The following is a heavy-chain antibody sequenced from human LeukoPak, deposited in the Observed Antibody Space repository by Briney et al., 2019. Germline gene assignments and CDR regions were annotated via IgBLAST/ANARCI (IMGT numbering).Heavy chain of an antibody. CDR2: IYYSGST. D-gene: IGHD4-17*01. Sequence: SETLSLTCTVSGGSISSGVYYWSWIRQPPGKGLEWIGYIYYSGSTYYNPSLKSRVTISVDTSKNQFSLKLSSVTAADTAVYYCARHFYGDYFDYWGQGTLVTVSS. J-gene: IGHJ4*02. CDR1: GGSISSGVYY. V-gene: IGHV4-30-4*08. CDR3: ARHFYGDYFDY.